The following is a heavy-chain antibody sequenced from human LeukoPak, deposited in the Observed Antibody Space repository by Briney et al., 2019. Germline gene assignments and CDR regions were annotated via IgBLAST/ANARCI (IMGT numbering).Heavy chain of an antibody. CDR1: GFTFSSYG. D-gene: IGHD3-22*01. V-gene: IGHV3-33*01. Sequence: GRSLRLSRAASGFTFSSYGMHWVRQAPGKGLEWVAVIWYDGSNKYYADSVKGRFTISRDNSKNTLYLQMNSLRAEDTAVYYCARHYYDSSGYYYHDYWGQGTLVTVSS. CDR3: ARHYYDSSGYYYHDY. J-gene: IGHJ4*02. CDR2: IWYDGSNK.